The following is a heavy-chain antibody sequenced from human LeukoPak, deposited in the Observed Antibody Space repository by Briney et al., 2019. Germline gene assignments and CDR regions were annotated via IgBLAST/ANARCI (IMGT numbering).Heavy chain of an antibody. CDR3: ARGITIFGVVTPGDYYYYYMDV. D-gene: IGHD3-3*01. J-gene: IGHJ6*03. Sequence: GGSLRLSCAASGFTFSSYWMSWVRQAPGKGLEWVANIKQDGNEKYYVDSVKGRFTISRDNAKNSLYLQMNSLRAEDTAVYYCARGITIFGVVTPGDYYYYYMDVWGKGTTVTVSS. V-gene: IGHV3-7*01. CDR2: IKQDGNEK. CDR1: GFTFSSYW.